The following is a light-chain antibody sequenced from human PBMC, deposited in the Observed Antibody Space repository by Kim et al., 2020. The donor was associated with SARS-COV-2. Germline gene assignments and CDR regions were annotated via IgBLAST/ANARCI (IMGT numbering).Light chain of an antibody. V-gene: IGLV1-44*01. CDR1: PSNIGGNS. J-gene: IGLJ2*01. CDR3: AAWDDSLNGVV. Sequence: GQRVTISCPGSPSNIGGNSVHWYQQLSGAAPKLLIYDNNRRPSGVPDRFSGSKSGSSASLAISGVQSDDEADYHCAAWDDSLNGVVFGGGTQLTVL. CDR2: DNN.